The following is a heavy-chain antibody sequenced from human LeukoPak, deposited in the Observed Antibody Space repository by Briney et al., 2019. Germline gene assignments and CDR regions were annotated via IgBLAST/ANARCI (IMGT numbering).Heavy chain of an antibody. Sequence: SETLSLTCAVYGGSFSGYYWSWIRQPPGKGLEWIGEINHSGSTNYNPSLKSRVTISVDTSKNQFSLKLSSVTAADTAVYYCASRSNAVAVVYYFDYWGQGTLVTVSS. D-gene: IGHD6-19*01. V-gene: IGHV4-34*01. CDR2: INHSGST. CDR1: GGSFSGYY. CDR3: ASRSNAVAVVYYFDY. J-gene: IGHJ4*02.